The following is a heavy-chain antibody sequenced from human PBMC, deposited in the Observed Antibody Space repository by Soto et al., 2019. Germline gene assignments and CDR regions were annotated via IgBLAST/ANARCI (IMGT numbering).Heavy chain of an antibody. CDR2: LSSSSRFT. Sequence: GGSLSLSCEASGCTVGGYYMSWIRQSPERGLEWLSFLSSSSRFTKYADSVRGRFTISRDNAKNALYLQMNSLRAEDTAVYYCARRLGSLPTANLDLWGRGTPVTVSS. CDR1: GCTVGGYY. D-gene: IGHD1-1*01. J-gene: IGHJ2*01. V-gene: IGHV3-11*06. CDR3: ARRLGSLPTANLDL.